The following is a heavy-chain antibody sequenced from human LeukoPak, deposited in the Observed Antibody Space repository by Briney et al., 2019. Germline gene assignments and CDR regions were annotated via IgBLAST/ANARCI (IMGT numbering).Heavy chain of an antibody. Sequence: GGSLRLSCAASGFTSSSYSMNWVRQAPGKGLEWVSYISSSSSTIYYADSVKGRFTISRDNAKNSLYLQMNSLRAEDTAVYYCARDITMVRGAFDYWGQGTLVTVSS. V-gene: IGHV3-48*01. J-gene: IGHJ4*02. CDR3: ARDITMVRGAFDY. CDR1: GFTSSSYS. CDR2: ISSSSSTI. D-gene: IGHD3-10*01.